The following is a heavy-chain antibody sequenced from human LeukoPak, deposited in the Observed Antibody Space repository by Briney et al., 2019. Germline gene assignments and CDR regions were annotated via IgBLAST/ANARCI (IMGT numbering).Heavy chain of an antibody. CDR1: GFAFSSFW. J-gene: IGHJ6*03. CDR3: ARDEGMTTVTTFYYYYYYMDV. V-gene: IGHV3-74*03. Sequence: GGSLRLSCATSGFAFSSFWMYWVRQAPGEGPVWVSRINPDGKNTTYADSVKGRFTISRDNAKNTLYLQMNSLRAEDTAVYYCARDEGMTTVTTFYYYYYYMDVWGKGTTVTVSS. D-gene: IGHD4-11*01. CDR2: INPDGKNT.